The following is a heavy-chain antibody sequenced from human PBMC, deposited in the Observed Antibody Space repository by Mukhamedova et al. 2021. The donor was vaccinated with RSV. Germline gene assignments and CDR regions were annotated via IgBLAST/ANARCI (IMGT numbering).Heavy chain of an antibody. D-gene: IGHD3-3*01. CDR2: ISAYNGNT. CDR1: YG. V-gene: IGHV1-18*01. CDR3: ARVFSDFWSGYSYFDY. Sequence: YGITWVRQAPGQGLEWMGWISAYNGNTNYAQKLQGRVTMSTGTSTSTAYMELRSLRSDDTAVYYCARVFSDFWSGYSYFDYWGQG. J-gene: IGHJ4*02.